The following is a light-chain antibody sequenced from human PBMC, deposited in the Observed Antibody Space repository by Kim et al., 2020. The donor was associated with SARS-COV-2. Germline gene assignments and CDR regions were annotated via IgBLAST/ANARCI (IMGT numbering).Light chain of an antibody. J-gene: IGLJ3*02. CDR3: SSYTSSSTWV. V-gene: IGLV2-14*04. CDR1: SSDVGGYNY. Sequence: GQSITISCTGTSSDVGGYNYVSWYQQHPGKAPKLMIYDVSKRPSGVSNRFSGSKSGNTASLTISGLQAEAEADYYCSSYTSSSTWVFGGGTQLTVL. CDR2: DVS.